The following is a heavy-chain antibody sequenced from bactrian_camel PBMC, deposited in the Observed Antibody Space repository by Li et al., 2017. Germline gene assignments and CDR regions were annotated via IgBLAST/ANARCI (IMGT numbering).Heavy chain of an antibody. J-gene: IGHJ4*01. V-gene: IGHV3S59*01. CDR1: GLGVTTAS. CDR3: AARTDCGWGSTASLLKVVYQI. CDR2: AGRGGST. Sequence: DVQLVESGGDSVQVGGSLRLSCAASGLGVTTASMGWFRQAPGKEREGVAAAGRGGSTVYADSVKGRLVISKDNTKNTLHLQMSTLKPEDTALYYCAARTDCGWGSTASLLKVVYQIWGQGTQVTVS. D-gene: IGHD3*01.